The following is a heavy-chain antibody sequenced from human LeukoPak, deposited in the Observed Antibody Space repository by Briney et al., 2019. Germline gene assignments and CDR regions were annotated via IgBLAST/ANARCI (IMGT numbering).Heavy chain of an antibody. CDR3: ARVSGSYLPDY. D-gene: IGHD1-26*01. V-gene: IGHV4-34*01. J-gene: IGHJ4*02. CDR1: GGSFSGYY. CDR2: INHSGST. Sequence: PETLSLTCAVYGGSFSGYYWSWIRQPPGKGLEWIGEINHSGSTNYNPSLKSRVTISVDTSKNQFSLRLSSVTAADTAVYYCARVSGSYLPDYWGQGTLVTVSS.